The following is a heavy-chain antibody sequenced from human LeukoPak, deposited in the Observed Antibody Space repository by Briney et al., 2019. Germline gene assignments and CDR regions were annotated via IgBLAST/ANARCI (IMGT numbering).Heavy chain of an antibody. CDR2: IYHSGST. D-gene: IGHD1-14*01. CDR1: GGSISGYY. CDR3: ARDWRTRGDYYGMDV. Sequence: SETLSLTCTVSGGSISGYYRAWIRQPPGKGLEWIGEIYHSGSTNYNPSLKSRVTISVDKSKNQFSLNLSSVTVADTAVYYCARDWRTRGDYYGMDVWGQGTTVTVSS. J-gene: IGHJ6*02. V-gene: IGHV4-59*12.